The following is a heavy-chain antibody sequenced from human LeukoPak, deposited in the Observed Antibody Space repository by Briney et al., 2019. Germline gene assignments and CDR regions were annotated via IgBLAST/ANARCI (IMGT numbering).Heavy chain of an antibody. CDR3: ARDGEGYCSSTSCYTSPLDY. D-gene: IGHD2-2*02. Sequence: GGSLRLSCAASGFTFSSYAMSWVRQAPRKGLEWVSAISGSGGSTYYADSVKGRFTISRDNAKNSLYLQMNSLRAEDTAVYYCARDGEGYCSSTSCYTSPLDYWGQGTLVTVSS. J-gene: IGHJ4*02. CDR2: ISGSGGST. CDR1: GFTFSSYA. V-gene: IGHV3-23*01.